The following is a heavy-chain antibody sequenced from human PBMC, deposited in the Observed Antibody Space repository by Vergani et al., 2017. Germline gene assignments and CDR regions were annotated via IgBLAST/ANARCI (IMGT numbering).Heavy chain of an antibody. CDR1: GGPISPYY. J-gene: IGHJ4*02. Sequence: QVQLQESGPGLVKPSETLSLTFIVSGGPISPYYWSWIRQPAGKGLEWIGRIYTSESTNYNPSLKSRVTMSVDTSKNQFSLKLSSVTAADTAVYYCAREYSSSVGFLADWGQGTLVTVSS. D-gene: IGHD6-6*01. V-gene: IGHV4-4*07. CDR2: IYTSEST. CDR3: AREYSSSVGFLAD.